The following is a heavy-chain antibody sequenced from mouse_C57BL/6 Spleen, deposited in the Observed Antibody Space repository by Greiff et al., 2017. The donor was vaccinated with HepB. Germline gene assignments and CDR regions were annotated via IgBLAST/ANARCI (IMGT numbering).Heavy chain of an antibody. Sequence: VQLQQPGAELVRPGSSVKLSCKASGYTFTSYWMDWVKQRPGQGLEWIVNIYPSDSETHYNQKFKDKATLTVDKSSSTAYMQLSSLTSEDSAVYYCARGGYFDYWGQGTTLTVSS. V-gene: IGHV1-61*01. CDR2: IYPSDSET. CDR3: ARGGYFDY. J-gene: IGHJ2*01. CDR1: GYTFTSYW.